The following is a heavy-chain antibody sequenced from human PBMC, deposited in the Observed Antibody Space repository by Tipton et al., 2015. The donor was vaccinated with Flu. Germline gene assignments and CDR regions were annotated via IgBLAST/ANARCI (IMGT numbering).Heavy chain of an antibody. D-gene: IGHD6-13*01. CDR3: TGGGLAPGTY. CDR2: IRQDGGQK. V-gene: IGHV3-7*01. J-gene: IGHJ4*02. CDR1: GFTFSDYW. Sequence: SLRLSCAASGFTFSDYWMLWFRQAPGQGLEWVANIRQDGGQKYYLNSVRGRFTISRDNARNSVFLQMDGLRAEDTAVYYCTGGGLAPGTYWGQGTLVTVSS.